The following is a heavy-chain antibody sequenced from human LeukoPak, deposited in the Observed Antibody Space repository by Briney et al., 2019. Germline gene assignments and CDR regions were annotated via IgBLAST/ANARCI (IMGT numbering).Heavy chain of an antibody. D-gene: IGHD6-6*01. CDR2: IYPGDSDT. CDR3: ATTSSSRGYYYYYMDV. J-gene: IGHJ6*03. V-gene: IGHV5-51*01. CDR1: GYSFPIYW. Sequence: GESLKISWKGSGYSFPIYWIAWVRQLPGKGLEWMGIIYPGDSDTRYSPSFQGQVTISADKSISTAYLQWSSLKASDTAMYYCATTSSSRGYYYYYMDVWGKGTTVTVSS.